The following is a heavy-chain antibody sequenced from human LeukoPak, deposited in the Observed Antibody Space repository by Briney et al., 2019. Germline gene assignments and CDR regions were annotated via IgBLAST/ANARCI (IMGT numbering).Heavy chain of an antibody. Sequence: GGSLRLSCAASGFTFSSYSMNWVRQAPGKGLEWVSSISSSSSYIYYADSVKGRFTISRDNAKNSLYLQVNSLRAEDKAVYYCVSGTVTIFGVVIIQRFEYWGQGTLVTVSS. V-gene: IGHV3-21*01. CDR3: VSGTVTIFGVVIIQRFEY. CDR2: ISSSSSYI. J-gene: IGHJ4*02. D-gene: IGHD3-3*01. CDR1: GFTFSSYS.